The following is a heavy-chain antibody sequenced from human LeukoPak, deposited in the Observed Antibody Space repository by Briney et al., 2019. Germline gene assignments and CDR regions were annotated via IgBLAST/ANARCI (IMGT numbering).Heavy chain of an antibody. CDR1: GGTFSSYA. V-gene: IGHV1-69*04. CDR2: IIPILGIA. D-gene: IGHD6-6*01. Sequence: SAKVSCKASGGTFSSYAISWVRQAPGQGLEWMGRIIPILGIANYAQKFQGRVTITADKSTSTAYMELSSLRSEDTAVYYCARGLSIAARHFDYWGQGTLVTVSS. CDR3: ARGLSIAARHFDY. J-gene: IGHJ4*02.